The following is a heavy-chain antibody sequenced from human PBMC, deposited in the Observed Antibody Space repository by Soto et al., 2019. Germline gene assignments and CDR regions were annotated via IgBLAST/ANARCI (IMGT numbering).Heavy chain of an antibody. D-gene: IGHD1-26*01. Sequence: GGSLRLSCAASGFTFSSYAMSWVHQAPGKGLEWVSIISGNGGSTYYTDSVKGRFTISRDNSKNTLYLQVNSLRVEDTAIYYCAKGREVGATGQGTNWGQGTLVTVSS. J-gene: IGHJ4*02. CDR3: AKGREVGATGQGTN. CDR1: GFTFSSYA. CDR2: ISGNGGST. V-gene: IGHV3-23*01.